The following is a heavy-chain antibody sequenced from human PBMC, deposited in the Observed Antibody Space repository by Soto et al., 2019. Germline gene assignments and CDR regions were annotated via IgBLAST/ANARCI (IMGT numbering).Heavy chain of an antibody. CDR1: GFTFSDYY. CDR2: ISSSGSTI. D-gene: IGHD2-2*01. CDR3: ARVVYCSSTGCYGAYNWFGP. J-gene: IGHJ5*02. Sequence: QVQLVESGGGLVKPGGSLRLSCAASGFTFSDYYMSWIRQAPGKGLEWVSYISSSGSTIYYADSVKGRFTISRDNAKNSLYLQMNSLRAEDTAVYYCARVVYCSSTGCYGAYNWFGPWGQGTLVTVSS. V-gene: IGHV3-11*01.